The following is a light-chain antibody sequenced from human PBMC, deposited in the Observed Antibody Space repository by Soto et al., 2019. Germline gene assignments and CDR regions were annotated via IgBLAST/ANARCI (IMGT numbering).Light chain of an antibody. CDR3: SSYTRSSTLV. Sequence: QSALTQPASVSGSPGQSITISCTGTSSDVGAYNSVAWYQHNPGKAPKLMIYDVSNRPSGVSSRFSGSKSATTSSLSISGLQADDDADYYCSSYTRSSTLVFGTGTKLTVL. J-gene: IGLJ1*01. CDR2: DVS. CDR1: SSDVGAYNS. V-gene: IGLV2-14*01.